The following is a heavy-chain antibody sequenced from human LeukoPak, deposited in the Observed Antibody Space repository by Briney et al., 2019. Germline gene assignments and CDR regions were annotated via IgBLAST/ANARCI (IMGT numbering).Heavy chain of an antibody. CDR1: GFTFSSYG. CDR3: AKDVHGDGGNWFDP. D-gene: IGHD4-17*01. J-gene: IGHJ5*02. Sequence: GGSLRLSCAASGFTFSSYGMSWVRQAPGKGLEWVSAISGSGGSTYYADSVKGRFTISRDNSKNTLYLQMNSLRAEDTAVYYCAKDVHGDGGNWFDPRGQGTLVTVSS. CDR2: ISGSGGST. V-gene: IGHV3-23*01.